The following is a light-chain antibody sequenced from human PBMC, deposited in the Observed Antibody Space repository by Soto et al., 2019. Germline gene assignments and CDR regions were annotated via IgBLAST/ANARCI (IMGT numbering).Light chain of an antibody. J-gene: IGKJ1*01. Sequence: DIVITHSPLSLPVTPVDPASISCRSSQSLLHSNGYNYLDWYLQKPGQSPQLLIYLGSNRASGVPDRFSGSGSGTDFTLKISRVEAEDVGVYYCMQPLQSWTFGQGTKV. V-gene: IGKV2-28*01. CDR3: MQPLQSWT. CDR1: QSLLHSNGYNY. CDR2: LGS.